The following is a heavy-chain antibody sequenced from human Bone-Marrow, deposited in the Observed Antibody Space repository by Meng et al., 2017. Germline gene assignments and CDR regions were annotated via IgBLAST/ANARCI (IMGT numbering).Heavy chain of an antibody. Sequence: GSLRLSCTVSGGSISSYYWSWIRQPPGKGLEWIGYIYYSGSTNYNPSLKSRVTISVDTSKNQFSLKLSSVTAADTAVYYCARTTVTTAPWFDPWGQGNLVTCYS. CDR2: IYYSGST. CDR1: GGSISSYY. V-gene: IGHV4-59*01. J-gene: IGHJ5*02. D-gene: IGHD4-17*01. CDR3: ARTTVTTAPWFDP.